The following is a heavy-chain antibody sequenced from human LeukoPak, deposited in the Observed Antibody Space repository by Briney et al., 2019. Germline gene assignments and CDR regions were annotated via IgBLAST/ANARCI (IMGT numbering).Heavy chain of an antibody. CDR2: IYSSGST. D-gene: IGHD1-26*01. J-gene: IGHJ4*02. V-gene: IGHV4-4*07. CDR1: SGSIGSYY. Sequence: SETLSLTCTVSSGSIGSYYWSWIRQPAGKGLEWIGRIYSSGSTNYNPSLKSRVTMSADTSKKQFSLKLSSVAAADTAVYYCARGGSGSYRFFDYWGQGALDAVCS. CDR3: ARGGSGSYRFFDY.